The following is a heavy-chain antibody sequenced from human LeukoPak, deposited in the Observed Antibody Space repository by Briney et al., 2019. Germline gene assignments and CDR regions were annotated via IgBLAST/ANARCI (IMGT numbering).Heavy chain of an antibody. D-gene: IGHD3-10*01. CDR2: ISYDGSNK. CDR3: AKNGLLWFGELLHYFDY. CDR1: GFTFSSYG. V-gene: IGHV3-30*18. J-gene: IGHJ4*02. Sequence: GGSLRLSCAASGFTFSSYGMHWVRQAPGKGLEWVAVISYDGSNKYYADSVKGRFTISRDNSKNTLYLQMNSLRAEDTAVYYCAKNGLLWFGELLHYFDYGGQGTLVTVSS.